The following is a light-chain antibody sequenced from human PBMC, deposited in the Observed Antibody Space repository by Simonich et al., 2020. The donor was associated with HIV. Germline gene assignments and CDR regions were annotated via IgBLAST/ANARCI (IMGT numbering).Light chain of an antibody. CDR3: SSYTSSSTPLV. V-gene: IGLV2-14*03. CDR1: SSDVGGYNY. Sequence: QSALTQPASVSWSPGQSITISCTGTSSDVGGYNYVSWYQQTPGKAPKLMIYDVSNRPSGVSNRFSGSKSGNTASLTISGLHAEDEADYYCSSYTSSSTPLVFGGGTKLTVL. CDR2: DVS. J-gene: IGLJ2*01.